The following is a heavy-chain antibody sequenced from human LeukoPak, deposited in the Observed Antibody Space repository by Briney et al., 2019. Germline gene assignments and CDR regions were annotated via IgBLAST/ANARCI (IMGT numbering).Heavy chain of an antibody. CDR2: ISWNSASI. CDR3: ARLAYDYIWGSYRPLDY. CDR1: GFTFDDYA. D-gene: IGHD3-16*02. J-gene: IGHJ4*02. Sequence: GGSLRLSCAASGFTFDDYAMHWVRQVPGKGLEWVSGISWNSASIGYADSVKGRFTISRDNAKNSLYLQMNSLRAEDTAVYYCARLAYDYIWGSYRPLDYWGQGTLVTVSS. V-gene: IGHV3-9*01.